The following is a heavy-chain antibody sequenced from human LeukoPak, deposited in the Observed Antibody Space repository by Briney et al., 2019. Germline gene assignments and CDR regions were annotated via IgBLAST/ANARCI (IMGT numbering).Heavy chain of an antibody. D-gene: IGHD2-15*01. CDR2: IFHSGDV. J-gene: IGHJ4*02. Sequence: SETLSLTCIVSGYSIISDYFWGWVRQPPGKGPEWIGSIFHSGDVHYNPSLKSRVTLSVDPSKNRFSLKLTSVTAADTAIYYCARVVASTSIDSWGQGTLVTVSS. V-gene: IGHV4-38-2*02. CDR3: ARVVASTSIDS. CDR1: GYSIISDYF.